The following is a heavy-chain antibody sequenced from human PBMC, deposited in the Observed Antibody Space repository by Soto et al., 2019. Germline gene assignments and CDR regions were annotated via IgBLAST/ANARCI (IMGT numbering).Heavy chain of an antibody. V-gene: IGHV3-15*01. CDR3: TTDCLGSCPNVDL. CDR1: GFAFTNAW. J-gene: IGHJ6*02. CDR2: IKSRSDGGTT. D-gene: IGHD2-8*01. Sequence: PGGSLRLSCAASGFAFTNAWMSWVRQAPGTGLEWVGRIKSRSDGGTTDYAAPVNGRFTISRDDSKNTLYLQMSSLKTEDTAVYYCTTDCLGSCPNVDLWGQGTTVTVSS.